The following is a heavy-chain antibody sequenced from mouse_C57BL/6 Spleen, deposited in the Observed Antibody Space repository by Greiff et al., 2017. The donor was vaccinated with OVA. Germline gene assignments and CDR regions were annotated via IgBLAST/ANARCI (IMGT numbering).Heavy chain of an antibody. CDR3: TTDYGSSWFAY. V-gene: IGHV14-4*01. D-gene: IGHD1-1*01. J-gene: IGHJ3*01. CDR1: GFHIKDDY. CDR2: IDPENGDT. Sequence: EVQLQQSGAELVRPGASVKLSCTASGFHIKDDYMHWVKQRPEQGLEWIGWIDPENGDTEYASKFQGKATITADTSSNTAYLQLSSLTSEDTAVYYCTTDYGSSWFAYWGQGTLVTVSA.